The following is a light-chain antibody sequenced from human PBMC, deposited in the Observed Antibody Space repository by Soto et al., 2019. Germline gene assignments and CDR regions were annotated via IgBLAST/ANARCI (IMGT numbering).Light chain of an antibody. V-gene: IGKV1-39*01. J-gene: IGKJ1*01. CDR3: QHSYTLPRT. Sequence: DIQMTQSPSSLSASVGDRVTITCRASQSISIHLNWYQQEAGKAPKLLIYAASTLQSGVPSRFSGSGSGTDFTLTISSLQPEDFATYFCQHSYTLPRTFGQGTKVEIK. CDR2: AAS. CDR1: QSISIH.